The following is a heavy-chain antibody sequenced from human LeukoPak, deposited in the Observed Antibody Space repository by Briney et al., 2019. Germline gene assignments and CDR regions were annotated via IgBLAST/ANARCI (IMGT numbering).Heavy chain of an antibody. D-gene: IGHD2-15*01. Sequence: GASVKVSCKASGYTFTSYYMHWVRQAPGQGLEWMGIINPSGGSTSYAQKFQGRVTMTRDMSTSTDYMELSSLRSEDTAVYYCARGPVAAGAFDIWGQGTMVTVSS. CDR1: GYTFTSYY. CDR2: INPSGGST. V-gene: IGHV1-46*01. CDR3: ARGPVAAGAFDI. J-gene: IGHJ3*02.